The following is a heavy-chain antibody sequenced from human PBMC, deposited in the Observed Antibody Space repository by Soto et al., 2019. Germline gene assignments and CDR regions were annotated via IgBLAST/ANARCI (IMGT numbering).Heavy chain of an antibody. CDR2: IYYSGST. CDR1: GGSISSGGYY. V-gene: IGHV4-31*03. J-gene: IGHJ6*02. CDR3: ARVSCISTSCYAYYYYGMDV. D-gene: IGHD2-2*01. Sequence: QVQLQESCPGLVKPSQTLSLTCTVSGGSISSGGYYWSWIRQHPGKGLEWIGYIYYSGSTFYNPSLKSRVTISVDTSKNQFSLKLSSVTAADTAVYYCARVSCISTSCYAYYYYGMDVWGQGTTVTVSS.